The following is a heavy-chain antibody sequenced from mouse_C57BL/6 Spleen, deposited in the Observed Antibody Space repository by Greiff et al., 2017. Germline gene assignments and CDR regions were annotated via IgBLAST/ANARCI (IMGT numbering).Heavy chain of an antibody. CDR1: GYTFTSYW. Sequence: VQLQQPGAELVKPGASVKLSCKASGYTFTSYWMHWVKQRPGRGLEWIGRIDPNRGGTKYNEKFKSKATLTVDKPSSTAYLQLSSLTSEDSAVYYCARPGYDSSYGDYYAMDYWGQGTSVTVSS. D-gene: IGHD1-1*01. V-gene: IGHV1-72*01. CDR3: ARPGYDSSYGDYYAMDY. J-gene: IGHJ4*01. CDR2: IDPNRGGT.